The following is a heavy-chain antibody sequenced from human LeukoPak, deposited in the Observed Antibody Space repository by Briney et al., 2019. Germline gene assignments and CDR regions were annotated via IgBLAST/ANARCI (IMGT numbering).Heavy chain of an antibody. Sequence: AGGSLRLSGAAPGFTFSNYYMSWIRQAPGKGLEWVSYISSSGSTIYYADSVKGRFTISRDNAKNSLYLQMNSLRAEDTAVYYCARDDLRGYSGYDSYWGQGTLVTVSS. CDR3: ARDDLRGYSGYDSY. CDR1: GFTFSNYY. CDR2: ISSSGSTI. V-gene: IGHV3-11*01. D-gene: IGHD5-12*01. J-gene: IGHJ4*02.